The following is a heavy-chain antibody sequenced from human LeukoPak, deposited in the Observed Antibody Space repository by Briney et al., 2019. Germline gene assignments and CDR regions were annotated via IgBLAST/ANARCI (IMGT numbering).Heavy chain of an antibody. CDR2: IYSGGST. D-gene: IGHD5-24*01. J-gene: IGHJ4*02. V-gene: IGHV3-66*01. CDR3: ARGGDQMATTPEPFDY. CDR1: GFTVSSNY. Sequence: GGSLRLSCAASGFTVSSNYMSWVRQAPGKGLEWVSAIYSGGSTYYADSVKGRFTISRDNSKNTLYLQMNSLRAEDTAVFYCARGGDQMATTPEPFDYWGQGTLVTVSS.